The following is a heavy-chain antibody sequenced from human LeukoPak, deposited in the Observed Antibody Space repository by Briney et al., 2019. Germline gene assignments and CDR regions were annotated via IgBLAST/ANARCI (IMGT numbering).Heavy chain of an antibody. CDR2: IYYSGST. Sequence: SETLSLTCTVSGGSISSSSYYWGWIRQPPGKGLEWIGSIYYSGSTYYNPSLKSRATISVDTSKNQFSLKLSSVTAADTAVYYCARDHCSSTSCYNWFDPWGQGTLVTVSS. J-gene: IGHJ5*02. D-gene: IGHD2-2*01. CDR1: GGSISSSSYY. V-gene: IGHV4-39*07. CDR3: ARDHCSSTSCYNWFDP.